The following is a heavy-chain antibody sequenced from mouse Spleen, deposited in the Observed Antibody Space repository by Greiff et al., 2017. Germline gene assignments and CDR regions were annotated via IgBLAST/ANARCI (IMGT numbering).Heavy chain of an antibody. CDR1: GYTFTSYW. V-gene: IGHV1-69*01. CDR3: ARGGNADWYFDV. CDR2: IDPSDSYT. D-gene: IGHD2-1*01. Sequence: VQLQQPGAELVMPGASVKLSCKASGYTFTSYWMHWVKQRPGQGLEWIGEIDPSDSYTNYNQKFKGKATLTVDKSSSTAYMQLSSLTSEDSAVYYCARGGNADWYFDVWGAGTTVTGSS. J-gene: IGHJ1*01.